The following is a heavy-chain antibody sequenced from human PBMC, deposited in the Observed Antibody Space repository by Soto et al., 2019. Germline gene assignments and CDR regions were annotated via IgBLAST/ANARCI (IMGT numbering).Heavy chain of an antibody. CDR2: IWYDGSNK. D-gene: IGHD3-3*01. CDR3: ASGTAYYDFWSGKNYYYGMDV. CDR1: GFTFSSYG. J-gene: IGHJ6*02. V-gene: IGHV3-33*01. Sequence: QVQLVESGGGVVQPGRSLRLSCAASGFTFSSYGMHWVRQAPGKGLEWVAVIWYDGSNKYYADSVKGRFTISRDNSKNTLYLQMNSLRAEDTAVYYCASGTAYYDFWSGKNYYYGMDVWGQGTTVNVSS.